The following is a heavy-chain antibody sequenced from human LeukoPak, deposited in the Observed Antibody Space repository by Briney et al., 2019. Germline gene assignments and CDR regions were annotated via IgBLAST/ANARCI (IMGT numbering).Heavy chain of an antibody. D-gene: IGHD1-26*01. CDR3: ARGIVGASDY. CDR2: INSVGSST. CDR1: GFTFSSNW. V-gene: IGHV3-74*01. J-gene: IGHJ4*02. Sequence: GGSLRLSCAASGFTFSSNWMHWVRQTPGKGLVWVSGINSVGSSTSYADSVKSRFTISRDNAKNTLYLQMNCLRAEDTAVYYCARGIVGASDYWGQGTLVTVSS.